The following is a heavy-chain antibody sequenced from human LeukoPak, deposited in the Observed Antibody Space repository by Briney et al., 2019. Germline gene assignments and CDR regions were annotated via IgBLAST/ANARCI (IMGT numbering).Heavy chain of an antibody. V-gene: IGHV1-2*02. J-gene: IGHJ5*02. CDR2: INPNSGGT. CDR1: GYTFTDYY. CDR3: AKRGYFDRKPFDP. D-gene: IGHD3-9*01. Sequence: ASVKVSCKTSGYTFTDYYMHWVRQAPGQGLEWMGWINPNSGGTNYAQKFQGRVTMTRDTSISTAYMELSRLRSDDTAVYYCAKRGYFDRKPFDPWGQGTLVTVSS.